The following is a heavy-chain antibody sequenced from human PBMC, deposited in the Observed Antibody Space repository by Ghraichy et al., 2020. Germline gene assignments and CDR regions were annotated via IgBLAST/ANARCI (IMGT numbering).Heavy chain of an antibody. J-gene: IGHJ5*02. CDR1: GGSISSSSYY. CDR2: IYYSGST. CDR3: ARQGAIVVVTALNWFDP. V-gene: IGHV4-39*01. D-gene: IGHD3-22*01. Sequence: SETLSLTCTVSGGSISSSSYYWGWIRQPPGKGLEWIGSIYYSGSTYYNPSLKSRVTISVDTSKNQFSLKLSSVTAADTAVYYCARQGAIVVVTALNWFDPWGQGTLVTVSS.